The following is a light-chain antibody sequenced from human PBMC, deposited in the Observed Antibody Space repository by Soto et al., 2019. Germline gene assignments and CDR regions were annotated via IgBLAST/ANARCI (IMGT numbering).Light chain of an antibody. CDR2: EVT. CDR3: ASLTTTNFV. J-gene: IGLJ1*01. CDR1: SSDVGAYNL. Sequence: QSVLTQPASVSGSPGQSITISCTGTSSDVGAYNLASWYQHLPDKAPKPIISEVTNRPSGVSDRFSGSKSGNTASLTISGLQAEDEADYYCASLTTTNFVFGSGTKLTVL. V-gene: IGLV2-14*01.